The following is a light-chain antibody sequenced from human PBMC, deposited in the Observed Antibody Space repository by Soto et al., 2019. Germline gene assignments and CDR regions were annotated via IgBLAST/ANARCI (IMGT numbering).Light chain of an antibody. V-gene: IGKV3-20*01. CDR2: GAS. CDR1: QSVSSSY. Sequence: EMVLTQSPGTLSLSPGERATLSCRASQSVSSSYLAWYQQKPGQAPRLLIYGASSRATGIPARFGGSGSGTDFTLTISRLEPEDFAVYYCQQYSSSPSITFGQGTRLEIK. J-gene: IGKJ5*01. CDR3: QQYSSSPSIT.